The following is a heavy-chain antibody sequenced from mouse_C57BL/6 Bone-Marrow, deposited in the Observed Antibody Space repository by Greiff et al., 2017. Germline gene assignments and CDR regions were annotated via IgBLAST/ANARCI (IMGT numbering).Heavy chain of an antibody. CDR1: GYTFTSYW. CDR3: TRPVPGPAWFAY. CDR2: IYPGNSDT. V-gene: IGHV1-5*01. Sequence: EVKLVESGTVLARPGASVKMSCKTSGYTFTSYWMHWVKQRPGQGLEWIGAIYPGNSDTSYNQKFKGKAKLTAVTSASTAYMELSSLTNEDSAVYYCTRPVPGPAWFAYWGQGTLVTVSA. J-gene: IGHJ3*01.